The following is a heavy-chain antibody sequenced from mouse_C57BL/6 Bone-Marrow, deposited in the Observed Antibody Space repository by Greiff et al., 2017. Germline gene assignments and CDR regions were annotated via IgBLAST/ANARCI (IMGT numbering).Heavy chain of an antibody. J-gene: IGHJ4*01. V-gene: IGHV5-6*01. CDR2: ISSGGSYT. CDR1: GFTFSGSG. Sequence: EVNLVESGGDLVKPGGSLKLSCAASGFTFSGSGMSWVRQTPDKRLEWVATISSGGSYTYYPDSVKGRFTISRDNAKNTLYLQLSSLKSEDTAMYYCARHALRYYYAMDYWGQGTSVTVSS. D-gene: IGHD1-1*01. CDR3: ARHALRYYYAMDY.